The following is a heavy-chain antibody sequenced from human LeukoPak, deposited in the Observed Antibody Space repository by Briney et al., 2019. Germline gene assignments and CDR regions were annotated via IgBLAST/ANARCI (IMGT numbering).Heavy chain of an antibody. CDR2: IYTSGST. V-gene: IGHV4-4*07. CDR1: GGSISSYY. CDR3: ARSGTSPRNFDY. J-gene: IGHJ4*02. Sequence: PSETLSLTCTVSGGSISSYYWSWIRQPAGKGLEWIGRIYTSGSTNYNPSLKSRVTMSVDTSRNHFSLELSSVTAADTAVYYCARSGTSPRNFDYWGQGTLVTVSS. D-gene: IGHD2-2*01.